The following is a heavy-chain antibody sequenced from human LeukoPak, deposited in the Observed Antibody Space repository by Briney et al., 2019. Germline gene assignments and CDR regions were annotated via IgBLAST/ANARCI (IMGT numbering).Heavy chain of an antibody. CDR2: ISAYNGNT. CDR3: ARDHGEGYYDSSGYYGAYDAFDI. D-gene: IGHD3-22*01. V-gene: IGHV1-18*01. Sequence: ASVKVSCKASGYMFSSYGISWVRQAPGQGLEWMGWISAYNGNTNYVQNVQDRVTMTTDTSTSTAYMELRSLRSDDTAVYYCARDHGEGYYDSSGYYGAYDAFDIWGQGTVVTVSS. J-gene: IGHJ3*02. CDR1: GYMFSSYG.